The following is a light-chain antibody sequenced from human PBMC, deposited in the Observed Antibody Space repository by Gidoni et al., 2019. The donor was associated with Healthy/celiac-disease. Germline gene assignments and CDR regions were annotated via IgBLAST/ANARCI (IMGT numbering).Light chain of an antibody. CDR1: QSMSSY. CDR2: AAS. CDR3: QQSYSNPPRIT. J-gene: IGKJ5*01. V-gene: IGKV1-39*01. Sequence: DIHMTQSPSSLSASVGDRVTITCRASQSMSSYFNWYQQKPGKAPKPLIYAASSLQSGVPSRSSGSGSGTDFTLTISSLKPEDFETYYCQQSYSNPPRITFGQGTRLEIK.